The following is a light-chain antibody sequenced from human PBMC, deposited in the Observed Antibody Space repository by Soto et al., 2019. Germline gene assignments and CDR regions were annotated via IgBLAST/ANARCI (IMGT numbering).Light chain of an antibody. CDR3: LSYISRTLV. CDR2: EVS. Sequence: QSVLTQPASVSGSPGQSITISCTGTSSDVGAYNFVSWYQHHPGTAPKLMIYEVSNRPSGASNRFSGSKSGNTASLTISGLQTEDEADYYCLSYISRTLVFGTGTKLTVL. CDR1: SSDVGAYNF. J-gene: IGLJ1*01. V-gene: IGLV2-14*01.